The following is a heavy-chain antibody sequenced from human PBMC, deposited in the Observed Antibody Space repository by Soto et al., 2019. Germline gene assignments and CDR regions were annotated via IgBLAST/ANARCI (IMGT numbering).Heavy chain of an antibody. D-gene: IGHD1-26*01. J-gene: IGHJ5*02. Sequence: ASVKVSCKASGYTFIGYYIHWVLQAPGQGLEWMGRINPRSGDTTYAQKFQGRLTMTRDTSISTAYMELSSLRSDDTAVYYCGRDGVGATPLGWFDPWGQGSLVTVSS. CDR2: INPRSGDT. CDR1: GYTFIGYY. V-gene: IGHV1-2*06. CDR3: GRDGVGATPLGWFDP.